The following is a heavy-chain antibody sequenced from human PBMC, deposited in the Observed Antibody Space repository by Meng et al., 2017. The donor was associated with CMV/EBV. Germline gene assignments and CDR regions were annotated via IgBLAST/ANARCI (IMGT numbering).Heavy chain of an antibody. Sequence: GESLKISCAASGFTFSSYAMHWVRQAPGKGLEWVAVISYDGSNKYYADSVKGRFTISRDNSKNTLYLQMNSLRAEDTAVHYCARGTYYDFWSGYCPSCYYYGMDVWGQGTTVTVSS. V-gene: IGHV3-30-3*01. CDR1: GFTFSSYA. CDR3: ARGTYYDFWSGYCPSCYYYGMDV. CDR2: ISYDGSNK. D-gene: IGHD3-3*01. J-gene: IGHJ6*02.